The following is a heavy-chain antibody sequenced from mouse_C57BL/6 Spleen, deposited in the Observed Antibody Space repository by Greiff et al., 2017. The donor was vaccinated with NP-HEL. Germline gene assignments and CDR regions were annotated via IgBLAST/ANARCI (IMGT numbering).Heavy chain of an antibody. J-gene: IGHJ4*01. Sequence: EVQLQQSGPELVKPGASVKISCKASGYTFTDYYMNWVKQSHGKSLEWIGDINPNNGGTSYNQKFKGKATLTVDKSSSTAYMKLRSLTSEDSAVYYCARYDYDGYAMDYWGQGTSVTVSS. CDR1: GYTFTDYY. D-gene: IGHD2-4*01. CDR2: INPNNGGT. V-gene: IGHV1-26*01. CDR3: ARYDYDGYAMDY.